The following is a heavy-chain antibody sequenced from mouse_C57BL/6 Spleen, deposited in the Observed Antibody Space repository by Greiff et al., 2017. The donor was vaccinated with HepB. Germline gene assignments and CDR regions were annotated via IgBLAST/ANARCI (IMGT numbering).Heavy chain of an antibody. CDR3: ARYGSSYGYFDV. CDR1: GYTFTSYW. V-gene: IGHV1-64*01. J-gene: IGHJ1*03. CDR2: IHPNSGST. D-gene: IGHD1-1*01. Sequence: VQLQQPGAELVKPGASVKLSCKASGYTFTSYWMHWVKQRPGQGLEWIGMIHPNSGSTNYNEKFKSKATLTVDQSSSTAYMQLSSLTSEDSAVYYCARYGSSYGYFDVWGTGTTVTVSS.